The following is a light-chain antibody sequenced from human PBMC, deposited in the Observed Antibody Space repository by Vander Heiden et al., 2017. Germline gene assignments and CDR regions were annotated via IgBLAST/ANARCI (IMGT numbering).Light chain of an antibody. J-gene: IGLJ1*01. CDR1: SSNIGSNY. Sequence: YVLPKSPSASGTPGQRVTISCSGSSSNIGSNYVYWYQQLPGTAPKLLIYRNNQRPSGGPDRFSGSKSGTSASLAISGLRSEDEADYYCAAWDDSRSGFYVFGTGTKVTVL. CDR3: AAWDDSRSGFYV. V-gene: IGLV1-47*01. CDR2: RNN.